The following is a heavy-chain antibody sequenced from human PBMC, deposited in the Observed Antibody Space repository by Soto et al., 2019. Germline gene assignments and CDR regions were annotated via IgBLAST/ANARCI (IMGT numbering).Heavy chain of an antibody. J-gene: IGHJ4*02. V-gene: IGHV3-48*01. D-gene: IGHD3-16*02. Sequence: EVQLVESGGGLVQPGGSLRLSCAASGFTFSSYSMNWVRQAPGKGLEWVSYISSSSSTIYYADSVKGRFTISRDNAKNSLYLQMNSLRAEDTAVYYCATLYIWGSYRYPYWGKGTLVTVSS. CDR2: ISSSSSTI. CDR1: GFTFSSYS. CDR3: ATLYIWGSYRYPY.